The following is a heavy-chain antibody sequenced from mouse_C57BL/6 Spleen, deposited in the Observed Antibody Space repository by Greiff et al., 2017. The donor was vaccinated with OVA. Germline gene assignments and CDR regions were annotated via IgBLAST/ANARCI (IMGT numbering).Heavy chain of an antibody. CDR2: IHPNSGST. Sequence: QVQLQQPGAELVKPGASVKLSCKASGYTFTGYWMHWVKQRPGQGLEWIGMIHPNSGSTNYNEKFKSKATLTVDKSSSTAYMQLSSLTSEDSAVXYCARRKITTVVATDYYAMDYWGQGTSVTVSS. CDR3: ARRKITTVVATDYYAMDY. J-gene: IGHJ4*01. V-gene: IGHV1-64*01. CDR1: GYTFTGYW. D-gene: IGHD1-1*01.